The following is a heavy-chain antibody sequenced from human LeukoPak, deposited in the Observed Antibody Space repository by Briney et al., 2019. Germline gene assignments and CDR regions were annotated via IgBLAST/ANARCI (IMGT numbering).Heavy chain of an antibody. V-gene: IGHV1-46*01. Sequence: WASVTVSCKASGYTFTNYYTHWVRQAPGQGLEWMGIINPSGGSTNYAQKFQGRVTMTRDTSTSTVYMELSSLRSEDTAVYYCARTYSNSSPFDYWGQGTLVPVSS. CDR3: ARTYSNSSPFDY. J-gene: IGHJ4*02. CDR2: INPSGGST. CDR1: GYTFTNYY. D-gene: IGHD6-6*01.